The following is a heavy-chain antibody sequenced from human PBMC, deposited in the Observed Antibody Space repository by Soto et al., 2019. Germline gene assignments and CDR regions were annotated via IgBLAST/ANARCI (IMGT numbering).Heavy chain of an antibody. CDR2: ISGSGATS. CDR3: AKTETMVVVTVQPWWFDS. V-gene: IGHV3-23*01. D-gene: IGHD2-21*02. J-gene: IGHJ5*01. CDR1: GFNFNNQA. Sequence: QLLESGGGLVQPGGSLRLSCTASGFNFNNQAMSWIRQAPGKGLEWVSTISGSGATSLYTDSVKGRFTIFKDSSQAYLDLKSLRVEDSATYYCAKTETMVVVTVQPWWFDSWGRGTLVTVS.